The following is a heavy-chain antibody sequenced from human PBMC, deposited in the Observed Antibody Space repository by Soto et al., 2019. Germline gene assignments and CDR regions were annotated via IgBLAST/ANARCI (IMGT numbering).Heavy chain of an antibody. CDR2: ISLYSDGT. CDR1: GYTFSNYG. Sequence: SVKVSCNTSGYTFSNYGITWVRQAPGQPLEWLGWISLYSDGTNYSQKFQGRVSMTTDTSTTTAYMELRSLRSDDTAVYYCARVVPGAEAWFGPWGQGTLVTVSS. V-gene: IGHV1-18*01. J-gene: IGHJ5*02. CDR3: ARVVPGAEAWFGP. D-gene: IGHD2-2*01.